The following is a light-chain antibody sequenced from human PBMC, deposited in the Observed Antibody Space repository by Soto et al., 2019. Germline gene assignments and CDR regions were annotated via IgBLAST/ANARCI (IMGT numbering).Light chain of an antibody. CDR3: QQYNNWPPWT. V-gene: IGKV3D-15*01. J-gene: IGKJ1*01. CDR2: GAS. CDR1: QSVSSN. Sequence: EIVMTQSPATLSVSPGERATLSCRASQSVSSNLAWYQQKPGQAPRLLIYGASTRATGIPARFSGSGAGTELTRAISSVQAGDFAVYYCQQYNNWPPWTFGQGTKVEIK.